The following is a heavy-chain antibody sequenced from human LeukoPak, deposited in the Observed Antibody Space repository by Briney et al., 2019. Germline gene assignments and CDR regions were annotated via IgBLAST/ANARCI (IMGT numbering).Heavy chain of an antibody. CDR2: IYHSGST. D-gene: IGHD6-25*01. Sequence: SQTLSLTCAVSGGSISSGGYSWSWIRQPPGKGLEWIGYIYHSGSTYYNPSLKSRATISVDRSKNQFALKLSSVTAADTAVYYCARLGVRGAEGVWFDPWGQGTLVTVSS. CDR1: GGSISSGGYS. J-gene: IGHJ5*02. CDR3: ARLGVRGAEGVWFDP. V-gene: IGHV4-30-2*01.